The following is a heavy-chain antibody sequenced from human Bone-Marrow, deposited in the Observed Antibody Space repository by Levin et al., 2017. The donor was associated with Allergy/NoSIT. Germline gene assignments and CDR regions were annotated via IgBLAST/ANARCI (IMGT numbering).Heavy chain of an antibody. V-gene: IGHV1-18*01. Sequence: GESLKISCKASGYTFTSYGISWVRQAPGQGLEWMGWISAYNGNTNYAQKLQGRVTMTTDTSTSTAYMELRSLRSDDTAVYYCARVEVVATIWGFDYWGQGTLVTVSS. D-gene: IGHD5-12*01. J-gene: IGHJ4*02. CDR3: ARVEVVATIWGFDY. CDR2: ISAYNGNT. CDR1: GYTFTSYG.